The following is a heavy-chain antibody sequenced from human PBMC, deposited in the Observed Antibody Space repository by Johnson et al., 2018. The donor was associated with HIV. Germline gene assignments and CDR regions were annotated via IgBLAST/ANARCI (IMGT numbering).Heavy chain of an antibody. D-gene: IGHD5-18*01. Sequence: VLLVESGGGVVRPGGSLRLSCAASGFTFSSYAMSWVRQAPGKGLEWVSAISGSGDSAYYADSVKGRFTISRDNSKNTLYLQMDSLRAVDTAVFYCAKDRIRSTAPDTFDVWGQGTMVTVSS. CDR3: AKDRIRSTAPDTFDV. CDR2: ISGSGDSA. CDR1: GFTFSSYA. V-gene: IGHV3-23*04. J-gene: IGHJ3*01.